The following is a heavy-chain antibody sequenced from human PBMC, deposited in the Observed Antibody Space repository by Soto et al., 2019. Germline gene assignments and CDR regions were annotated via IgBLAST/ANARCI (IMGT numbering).Heavy chain of an antibody. J-gene: IGHJ4*02. CDR3: ATGRIAAAGTLVFDY. Sequence: SETLSLTCAVSGGSISSGGYSWSWIRQPPGKGLKWIGYIYHSGSTYYNPSLKSRVTISVDRSKNQFSLKLSPVTAADTAVYYCATGRIAAAGTLVFDYWGQGTLVTVSS. D-gene: IGHD6-13*01. CDR1: GGSISSGGYS. CDR2: IYHSGST. V-gene: IGHV4-30-2*01.